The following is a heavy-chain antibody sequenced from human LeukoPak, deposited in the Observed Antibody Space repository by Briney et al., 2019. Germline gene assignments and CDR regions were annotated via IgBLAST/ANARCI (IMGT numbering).Heavy chain of an antibody. Sequence: SETLSLTCAVYGGSFSGYYWSWIRQPPGKGLEWIGEINHSGSTNYNPSLKSRVTISVDTSKNQFSLKLSSVTAADTAVYYCARSETYGDSNYYYYYYMDVWGKGTTVTVSS. CDR1: GGSFSGYY. D-gene: IGHD4-17*01. CDR3: ARSETYGDSNYYYYYYMDV. CDR2: INHSGST. J-gene: IGHJ6*03. V-gene: IGHV4-34*01.